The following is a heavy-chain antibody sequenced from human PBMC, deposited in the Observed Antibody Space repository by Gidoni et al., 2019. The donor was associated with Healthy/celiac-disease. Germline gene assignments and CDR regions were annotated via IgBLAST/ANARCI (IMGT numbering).Heavy chain of an antibody. V-gene: IGHV4-59*01. J-gene: IGHJ3*02. CDR3: ARERLRLNAFDI. CDR2: IYYSGST. Sequence: QVQLQESGPGLVKPSETLSLTCTVSGGSISSYYWSWIRQPPGKGLEWIGYIYYSGSTNYNPSLKSRVTISVDTSKNQFSLKLSSVTAADTAVYYCARERLRLNAFDIWGQGTMVTVSS. CDR1: GGSISSYY. D-gene: IGHD4-17*01.